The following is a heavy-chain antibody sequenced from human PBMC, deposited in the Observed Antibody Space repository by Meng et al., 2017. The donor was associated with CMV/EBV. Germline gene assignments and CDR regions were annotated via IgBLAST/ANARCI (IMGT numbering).Heavy chain of an antibody. CDR3: TTDSNDYDFWSGPTDYYYYGMDV. D-gene: IGHD3-3*01. CDR1: GFTFSSAW. CDR2: IKSKTDGGTT. J-gene: IGHJ6*02. Sequence: GGSLRLSCAASGFTFSSAWMSWVRQAPGKGLEWVGRIKSKTDGGTTDYAAPVKGRFTISRDDSKNTLYLQMNSLKTEDTAVYYCTTDSNDYDFWSGPTDYYYYGMDVWGQGTTVTVSS. V-gene: IGHV3-15*01.